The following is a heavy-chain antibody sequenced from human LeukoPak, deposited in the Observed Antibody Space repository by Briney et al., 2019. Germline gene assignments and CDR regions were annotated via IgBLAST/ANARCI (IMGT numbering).Heavy chain of an antibody. D-gene: IGHD6-19*01. CDR2: ISTTSSTI. CDR3: ARGKEKWLDHFDY. CDR1: GFTVSSNY. Sequence: GGSLRLSCAASGFTVSSNYMTWVRQAPGKGLEWVSHISTTSSTIYYADSVKGRFTMSRDNAKNSLYLQMDSLRDEDTAVYYCARGKEKWLDHFDYWGQGSLVTVSS. V-gene: IGHV3-48*02. J-gene: IGHJ4*02.